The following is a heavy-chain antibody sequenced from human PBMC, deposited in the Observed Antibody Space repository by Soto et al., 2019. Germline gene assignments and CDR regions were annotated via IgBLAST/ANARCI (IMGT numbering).Heavy chain of an antibody. D-gene: IGHD5-12*01. CDR3: ASDGNSGYDN. Sequence: QVQLQESGPGLVKPSQTLSLTCTVSGDSISSGGYYWSWIRQHPGKGLESIGYISHTGNTYYNPSLKGRVTMSLDTTKNQVSLKLNFVTAADTAVYFCASDGNSGYDNWGHGTLVTVSS. CDR2: ISHTGNT. V-gene: IGHV4-31*03. CDR1: GDSISSGGYY. J-gene: IGHJ4*01.